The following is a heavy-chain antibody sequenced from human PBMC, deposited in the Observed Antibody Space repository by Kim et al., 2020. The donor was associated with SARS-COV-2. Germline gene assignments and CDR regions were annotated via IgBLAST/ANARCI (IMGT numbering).Heavy chain of an antibody. V-gene: IGHV3-43*02. CDR1: GFTFDDYA. CDR3: AKELIGYCSSTSCYGYYYYGMDV. CDR2: ISGDGGST. D-gene: IGHD2-2*01. J-gene: IGHJ6*02. Sequence: GGSLRLSCAASGFTFDDYAMHWVRQAPGKGLEWVSLISGDGGSTYYADSVKGRFTISRDNSKNSLYLQMNSLRTEDTALYYCAKELIGYCSSTSCYGYYYYGMDVWGQGTTVTVSS.